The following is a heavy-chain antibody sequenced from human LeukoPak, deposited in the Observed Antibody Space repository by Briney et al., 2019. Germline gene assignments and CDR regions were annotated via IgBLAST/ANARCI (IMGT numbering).Heavy chain of an antibody. CDR2: ISSSSSTI. CDR1: GFTFSSYS. Sequence: GGSLRLSCAASGFTFSSYSMNWVRQAPGRGLEWVSYISSSSSTIYYADSVKGRFTISRDNAKNSLYLEMNSLRMDDTALYYCITEGPTYGFHSFDTWGRGTTVTISS. V-gene: IGHV3-48*01. D-gene: IGHD3-10*01. CDR3: ITEGPTYGFHSFDT. J-gene: IGHJ3*02.